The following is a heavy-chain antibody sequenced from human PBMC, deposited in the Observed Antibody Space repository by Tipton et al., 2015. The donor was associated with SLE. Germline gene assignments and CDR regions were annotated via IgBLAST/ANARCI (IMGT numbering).Heavy chain of an antibody. CDR3: ARVTVAGKVDY. Sequence: TLSLTCTVSGGSISSYYWSWIRQPPGKGLEWIGYIYYSGSTNYNPSLKSRVTISVDTSKNQFSLKLSSVTAADTAVYYCARVTVAGKVDYWGPGTLVTVSS. V-gene: IGHV4-59*08. CDR1: GGSISSYY. D-gene: IGHD6-19*01. CDR2: IYYSGST. J-gene: IGHJ4*02.